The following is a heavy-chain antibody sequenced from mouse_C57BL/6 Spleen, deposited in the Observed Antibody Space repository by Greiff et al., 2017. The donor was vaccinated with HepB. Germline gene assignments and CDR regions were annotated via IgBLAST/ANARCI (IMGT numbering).Heavy chain of an antibody. CDR3: AREGGSTMVKRYFDY. V-gene: IGHV1-64*01. CDR1: GYTFTSYW. CDR2: IHPNSGGT. Sequence: QVQLQQPGAELVKPGASVKLSCKASGYTFTSYWMHWVKQRPGQGLEWIGMIHPNSGGTNYNEKFKSKATLTVDKSSSTAYMQLSSLTSEDSAVYYCAREGGSTMVKRYFDYWGQGTTLTVSS. J-gene: IGHJ2*01. D-gene: IGHD2-1*01.